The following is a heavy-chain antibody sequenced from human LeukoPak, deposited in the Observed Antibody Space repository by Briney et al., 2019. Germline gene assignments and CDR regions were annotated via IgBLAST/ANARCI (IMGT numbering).Heavy chain of an antibody. CDR3: ARGGLDYDILTGSSSDYYYYYMDV. CDR1: GFTFSDYY. CDR2: ISSSGSTM. Sequence: GGSLRLSCAASGFTFSDYYMNWIRQAPGKGLEWVSYISSSGSTMYYADSVKGRFTISRDNAKNSLYLQMDSLRAEDTAVYYCARGGLDYDILTGSSSDYYYYYMDVWGRGTTVTVSS. D-gene: IGHD3-9*01. V-gene: IGHV3-11*04. J-gene: IGHJ6*03.